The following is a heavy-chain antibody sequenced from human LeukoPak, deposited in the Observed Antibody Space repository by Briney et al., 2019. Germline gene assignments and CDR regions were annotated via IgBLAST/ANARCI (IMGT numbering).Heavy chain of an antibody. Sequence: PSETLSLTCTVSSGSISNYYWSWIRQPPGKGLEWIGYMYYTGSISYNPSLKSRVTMSVDMSKDQFSLTLSSVTGTDTAIYYCARADNTGWSSLDSWGQGTLVIVSS. CDR1: SGSISNYY. V-gene: IGHV4-59*08. J-gene: IGHJ4*02. CDR3: ARADNTGWSSLDS. D-gene: IGHD6-19*01. CDR2: MYYTGSI.